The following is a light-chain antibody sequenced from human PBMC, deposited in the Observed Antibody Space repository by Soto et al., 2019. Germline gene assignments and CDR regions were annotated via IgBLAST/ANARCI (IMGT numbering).Light chain of an antibody. Sequence: QSVLTQPPSVSAAPGQKVTISCSGSSSNIGNNYVSWYQQIPGTAPKLLIYDNDKRPSGIPDRFSGSKSGTSATLGITGLQTGDEADYYCGTCDSSLSAWVFGGGTNVTVL. CDR2: DND. J-gene: IGLJ3*02. CDR3: GTCDSSLSAWV. V-gene: IGLV1-51*01. CDR1: SSNIGNNY.